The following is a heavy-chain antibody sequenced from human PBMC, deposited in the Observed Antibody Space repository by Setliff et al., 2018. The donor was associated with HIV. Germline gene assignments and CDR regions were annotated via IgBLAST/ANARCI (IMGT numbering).Heavy chain of an antibody. J-gene: IGHJ4*02. CDR2: VNTKTGNP. D-gene: IGHD3-16*02. Sequence: ASVKVSCKASGYIFTNDPMNWVRQAPGQGLEWMGWVNTKTGNPTYAQDFTGRFVFSLDTSVNTAYLESSGLKIEDTAVYFCARDFLLGDLSFPANWGQGTLVTVSS. V-gene: IGHV7-4-1*02. CDR3: ARDFLLGDLSFPAN. CDR1: GYIFTNDP.